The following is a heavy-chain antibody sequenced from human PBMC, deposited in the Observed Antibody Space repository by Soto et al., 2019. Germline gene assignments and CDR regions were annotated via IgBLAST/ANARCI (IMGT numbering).Heavy chain of an antibody. CDR3: AKITMVRGVTLFDY. CDR2: IIPIFGTA. CDR1: GGTFSSYA. V-gene: IGHV1-69*12. Sequence: QVQLVQSGAEVKKPGSSVKVSCTASGGTFSSYAISWVRQAPGQGLEWMGGIIPIFGTANYAQKFQGRVTITADESTSTAYMELSSLRSEDTAVYYCAKITMVRGVTLFDYWGQGTLVTVSS. D-gene: IGHD3-10*01. J-gene: IGHJ4*02.